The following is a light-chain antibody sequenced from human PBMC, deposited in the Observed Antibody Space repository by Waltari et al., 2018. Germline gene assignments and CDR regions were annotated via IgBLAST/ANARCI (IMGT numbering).Light chain of an antibody. J-gene: IGKJ4*01. CDR2: GAS. CDR3: QQANSFPLT. CDR1: QNISRC. V-gene: IGKV1-12*01. Sequence: DIQMTQPPSSVSAPVGDRVTIPPRASQNISRCLAWYQQKPGKAPKFLIYGASNLESGVPSRFSGSGSGTDFTLTISSLQPEDFATYYCQQANSFPLTFGGGTKVEIK.